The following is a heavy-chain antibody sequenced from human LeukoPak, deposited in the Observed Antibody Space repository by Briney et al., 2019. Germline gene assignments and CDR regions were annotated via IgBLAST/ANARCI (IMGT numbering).Heavy chain of an antibody. D-gene: IGHD3-3*01. J-gene: IGHJ4*02. CDR2: IWYDGSNK. CDR3: ARDSSDGVAVDY. V-gene: IGHV3-33*01. Sequence: PGGSLRLSCAASGFTFSSYGMHWVRQAPGKGLEWVAVIWYDGSNKYYADSVKGRFTISRDNSKNTLYLQMNSLRAEDTAVYYCARDSSDGVAVDYWGQGTLVTVSS. CDR1: GFTFSSYG.